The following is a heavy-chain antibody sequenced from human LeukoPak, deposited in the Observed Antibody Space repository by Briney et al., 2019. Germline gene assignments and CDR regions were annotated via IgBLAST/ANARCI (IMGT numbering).Heavy chain of an antibody. J-gene: IGHJ4*02. CDR3: ARVSSSQFDY. CDR1: SDSISSYY. Sequence: SETLSLTCTVSSDSISSYYWSWIRQPAGKGLEWIGRIYTSGSTNYNPSLKSRVTMSVDTSKNQFSLKLGSVAAADTAVYYCARVSSSQFDYWGQGTLVTVSS. V-gene: IGHV4-4*07. D-gene: IGHD6-13*01. CDR2: IYTSGST.